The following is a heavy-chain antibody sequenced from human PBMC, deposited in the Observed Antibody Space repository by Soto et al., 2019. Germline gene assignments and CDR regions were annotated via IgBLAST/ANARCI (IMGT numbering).Heavy chain of an antibody. CDR1: GFTFSSYW. CDR2: INSDGSSI. J-gene: IGHJ6*02. CDR3: ARPTFYYGSGGDYYYYYGMDV. V-gene: IGHV3-74*01. D-gene: IGHD3-10*01. Sequence: GGSLRLSCAASGFTFSSYWMHWVRQAPGKGLVWVSRINSDGSSISYADSVKGRFTISRDNAKNTLYLQMYSLKAEDTAVYYCARPTFYYGSGGDYYYYYGMDVWGQGTTVTVSS.